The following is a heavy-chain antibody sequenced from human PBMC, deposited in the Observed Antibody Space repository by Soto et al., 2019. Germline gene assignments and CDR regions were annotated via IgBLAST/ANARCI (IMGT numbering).Heavy chain of an antibody. V-gene: IGHV4-59*01. CDR3: ARYGSGSSVWFDS. CDR2: IYYSGST. D-gene: IGHD3-10*01. Sequence: QVQLQESGPGLVKPSETLSLTCTVSGGSISSYYWSWIRQPPRKGLECIGYIYYSGSTNYNPSLTSRVTISVDTSKNQFSLKLGSVTAADTAVYYCARYGSGSSVWFDSWGQGTVVTVSS. CDR1: GGSISSYY. J-gene: IGHJ5*01.